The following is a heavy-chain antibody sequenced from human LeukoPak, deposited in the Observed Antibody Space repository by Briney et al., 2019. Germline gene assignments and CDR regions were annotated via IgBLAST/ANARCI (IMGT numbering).Heavy chain of an antibody. Sequence: PGGSQRLSCAASGFTFSSYAMSWVRQAPGKGLEWVSAISGSGGSTYYADSVKGRFTISRDNSKNTLYLQMNSLRAEDTAVYYCAKTGYSSGWYRRGYYFDYWGQGTLVTVSS. J-gene: IGHJ4*02. CDR2: ISGSGGST. CDR1: GFTFSSYA. CDR3: AKTGYSSGWYRRGYYFDY. V-gene: IGHV3-23*01. D-gene: IGHD6-19*01.